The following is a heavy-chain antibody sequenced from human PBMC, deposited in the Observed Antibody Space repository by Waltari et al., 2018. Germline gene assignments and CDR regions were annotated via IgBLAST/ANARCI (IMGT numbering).Heavy chain of an antibody. CDR3: ARDQRGITGTTDY. CDR1: GGSISSGDYY. J-gene: IGHJ4*02. CDR2: IDYSGST. V-gene: IGHV4-30-4*08. Sequence: QVQLQESGPGLVKPSQTLSLTCTVSGGSISSGDYYWSWIRQPPGKGLEWIGYIDYSGSTYYNPSLKSRVTIAVDTSKNQFSLKLSSVTAADTAVYYCARDQRGITGTTDYWGQGTLVTVSS. D-gene: IGHD1-7*01.